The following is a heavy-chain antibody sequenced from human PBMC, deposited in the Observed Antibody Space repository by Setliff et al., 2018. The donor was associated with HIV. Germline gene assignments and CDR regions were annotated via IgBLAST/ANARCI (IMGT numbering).Heavy chain of an antibody. J-gene: IGHJ3*01. D-gene: IGHD4-4*01. CDR2: IWYDGSDG. CDR1: GFTFNNYG. CDR3: VRDLMPTVSGEISPDAFVS. V-gene: IGHV3-33*01. Sequence: GESLKISCVGSGFTFNNYGMHWVRQAPGKGLEWVAVIWYDGSDGFYADSVQGRFTLSRDNSRNTVYLQMNDLRAEDTALYYCVRDLMPTVSGEISPDAFVSGAKGQWSPSPQ.